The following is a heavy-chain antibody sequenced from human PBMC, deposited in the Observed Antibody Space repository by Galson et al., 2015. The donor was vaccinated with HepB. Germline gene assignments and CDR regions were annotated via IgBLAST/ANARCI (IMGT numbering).Heavy chain of an antibody. CDR1: GFTFSSYS. CDR3: AREAGPWFGELLSPYYYGMDV. CDR2: ISSSSSYI. Sequence: SLRLSCAASGFTFSSYSMNWVRQAPGKGLEWVSSISSSSSYIYYADSVKGRFTISRDNAKNSLYLQMNSLRAEDTAVYYCAREAGPWFGELLSPYYYGMDVWGQGTTVTVSS. J-gene: IGHJ6*02. D-gene: IGHD3-10*01. V-gene: IGHV3-21*01.